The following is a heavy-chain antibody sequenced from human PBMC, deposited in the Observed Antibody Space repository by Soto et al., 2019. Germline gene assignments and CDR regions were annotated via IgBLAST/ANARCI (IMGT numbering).Heavy chain of an antibody. CDR2: INPNSGGT. CDR3: ARVPGGYSSSWYYFDY. D-gene: IGHD6-13*01. J-gene: IGHJ4*02. Sequence: ASVKVSCKASGYTFIGYYMHWVRQAPGQGLEWMGWINPNSGGTNYAQKFQGRVTMTRDTSISTAYMELSRLRSDDTAVYYCARVPGGYSSSWYYFDYWGQGTLVTVSS. CDR1: GYTFIGYY. V-gene: IGHV1-2*02.